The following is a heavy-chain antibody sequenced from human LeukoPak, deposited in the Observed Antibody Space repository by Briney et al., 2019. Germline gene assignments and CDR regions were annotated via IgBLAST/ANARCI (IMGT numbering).Heavy chain of an antibody. D-gene: IGHD5-12*01. V-gene: IGHV4-34*01. CDR2: INHSGST. Sequence: PSETLSLTCAVYGGSFSGYYWSWIRQPPGKGLEWIGEINHSGSTNYNPSLKSRVTISVDTSKNQFSLKLSSVTAADTAVYYCAGRNSGYDSFFWFDPWGQGTLVTVSS. CDR3: AGRNSGYDSFFWFDP. CDR1: GGSFSGYY. J-gene: IGHJ5*02.